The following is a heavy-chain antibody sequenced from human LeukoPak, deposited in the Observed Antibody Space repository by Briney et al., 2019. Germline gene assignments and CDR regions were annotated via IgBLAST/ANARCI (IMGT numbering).Heavy chain of an antibody. CDR1: GGSISSSNW. CDR3: AKSNGYGLIDI. CDR2: IYHSGST. V-gene: IGHV4-4*02. J-gene: IGHJ3*02. Sequence: PSETLSLTCAVSGGSISSSNWWSWVRQPPGKGLEWIGEIYHSGSTYYNPSLKSRVTISVDTSKNQFSLKLSSVTAADTAVYYCAKSNGYGLIDIWGQGTMVTVSS. D-gene: IGHD3-22*01.